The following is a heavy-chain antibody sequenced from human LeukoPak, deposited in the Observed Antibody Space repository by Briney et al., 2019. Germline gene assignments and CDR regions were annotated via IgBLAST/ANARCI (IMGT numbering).Heavy chain of an antibody. V-gene: IGHV3-23*01. CDR3: ARGRPHGNDY. CDR1: GFTFSSYW. CDR2: ISGSGGST. D-gene: IGHD4-23*01. Sequence: GGSLRLSCAASGFTFSSYWMNWARQAPGKGLEWVSAISGSGGSTYYADSVKGRFTISRDNARNTLYLQMNSLRVEDTAVYYCARGRPHGNDYWGQGTLVTVSS. J-gene: IGHJ4*02.